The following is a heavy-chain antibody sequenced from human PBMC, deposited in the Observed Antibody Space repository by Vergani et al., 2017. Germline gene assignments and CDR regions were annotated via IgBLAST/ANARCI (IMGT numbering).Heavy chain of an antibody. CDR3: ARGFTPSNWFDP. Sequence: QVQLQESGPGLVKPSETLSLTCTVSGGSVSSGSYYWSWIRQPPGKGLEWIGYIYYSGSTNYNPSLKSRVTISVDTSKNQFSLKLSSVTAADTAVYYCARGFTPSNWFDPWGQGTLVTVSS. J-gene: IGHJ5*02. D-gene: IGHD2-15*01. CDR1: GGSVSSGSYY. V-gene: IGHV4-61*01. CDR2: IYYSGST.